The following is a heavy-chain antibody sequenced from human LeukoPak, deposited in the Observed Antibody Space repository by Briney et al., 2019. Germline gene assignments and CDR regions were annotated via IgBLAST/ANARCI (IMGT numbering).Heavy chain of an antibody. CDR1: GFTFCGYR. V-gene: IGHV3-7*01. CDR3: ARGYSGCQVGPDY. CDR2: IKQDGSEK. Sequence: GGSLRLSCADSGFTFCGYRMSSVCQAPGKGLEWVANIKQDGSEKYCVDSVEGRFTISRDNAKNSLYLQMNNLRGEDTAVYYCARGYSGCQVGPDYWGQGTLVTVSS. D-gene: IGHD6-19*01. J-gene: IGHJ4*02.